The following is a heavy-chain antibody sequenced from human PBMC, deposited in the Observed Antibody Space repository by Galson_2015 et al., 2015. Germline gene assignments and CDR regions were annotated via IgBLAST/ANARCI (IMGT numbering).Heavy chain of an antibody. D-gene: IGHD2-2*02. CDR3: ARVWASSTSCYTWTCDYYYYGMDV. CDR1: GYTFTSYG. CDR2: ISAYNGNT. J-gene: IGHJ6*02. Sequence: SVKVSCKASGYTFTSYGISWVRQAPGQGLEWMGWISAYNGNTNYAQKLQGRVTMTTDTSTSTAYMELRSLRSDDTAVYYCARVWASSTSCYTWTCDYYYYGMDVWGQGTTVTVSS. V-gene: IGHV1-18*01.